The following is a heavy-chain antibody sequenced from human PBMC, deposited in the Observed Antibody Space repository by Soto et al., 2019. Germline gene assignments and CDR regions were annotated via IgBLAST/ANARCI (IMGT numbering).Heavy chain of an antibody. D-gene: IGHD3-3*01. V-gene: IGHV3-21*01. J-gene: IGHJ4*02. CDR2: ISSSGSYI. Sequence: EVQLVESGGGLVEPGGSLRLSCAASGFTFSSYTMTWVRQAPGKGLEWVSSISSSGSYIYYADSVKGRFTVSRDNAKNSLDLEMISLRADDTAVYYCARDPHDYWSGYYNYWGQGTLVTVSS. CDR1: GFTFSSYT. CDR3: ARDPHDYWSGYYNY.